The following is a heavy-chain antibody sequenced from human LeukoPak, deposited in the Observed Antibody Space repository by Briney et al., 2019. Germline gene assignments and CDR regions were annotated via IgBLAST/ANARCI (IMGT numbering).Heavy chain of an antibody. V-gene: IGHV3-23*01. J-gene: IGHJ4*02. CDR2: ISGSGVNT. CDR3: AKKWGAYFDY. D-gene: IGHD3-16*01. Sequence: GGSLRLSCAASGFTFSTYSMSWVRQAPGKGLAWVSHISGSGVNTDYADSVKGRFTISRDNSKNTLYLEMNSLRAEDTAVYYCAKKWGAYFDYWGQGTLVTVSS. CDR1: GFTFSTYS.